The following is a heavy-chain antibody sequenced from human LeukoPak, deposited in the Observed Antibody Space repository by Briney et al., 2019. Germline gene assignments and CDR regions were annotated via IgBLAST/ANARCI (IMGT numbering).Heavy chain of an antibody. J-gene: IGHJ3*02. V-gene: IGHV4-4*07. CDR1: GGSISSYY. CDR2: IYTSGST. CDR3: ARAMYYDILTGLDAFDI. D-gene: IGHD3-9*01. Sequence: SETLSLTCTVSGGSISSYYWSWIRQPAGKGLEWIGRIYTSGSTNYNPSLKSRVTMSVDTSKNQFSLGLTSVTAADTAVYYCARAMYYDILTGLDAFDIWGQGTMVTVSS.